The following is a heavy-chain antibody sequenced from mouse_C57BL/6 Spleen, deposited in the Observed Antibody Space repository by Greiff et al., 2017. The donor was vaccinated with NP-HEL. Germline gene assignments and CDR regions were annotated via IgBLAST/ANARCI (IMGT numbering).Heavy chain of an antibody. CDR3: ARRNWDYAMDY. CDR1: GYTFTSYW. Sequence: QVQLKQPGAELVRPGSSVKLSCKASGYTFTSYWMHWVKQRPIQGLEWIGNIDPSDSETHYNQKFKDKATLTVDKSSSTAYMQLSSLTSEDSAVYYGARRNWDYAMDYWGQGTSVTVSS. CDR2: IDPSDSET. D-gene: IGHD4-1*01. J-gene: IGHJ4*01. V-gene: IGHV1-52*01.